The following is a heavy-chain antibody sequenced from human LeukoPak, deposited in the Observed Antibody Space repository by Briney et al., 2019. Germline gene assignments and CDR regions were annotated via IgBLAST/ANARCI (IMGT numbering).Heavy chain of an antibody. Sequence: PGGSLRLSCAASGFTFSSYAMSWVRQAPGKGLEWVSAISGSGGSTYYADSVKGRFTISRDNSKNTLYLQMNSLRAEDTAVYYCAKEDGYSSSWYGVGSDYWGQGTLVTVSS. CDR2: ISGSGGST. CDR1: GFTFSSYA. V-gene: IGHV3-23*01. J-gene: IGHJ4*02. CDR3: AKEDGYSSSWYGVGSDY. D-gene: IGHD6-13*01.